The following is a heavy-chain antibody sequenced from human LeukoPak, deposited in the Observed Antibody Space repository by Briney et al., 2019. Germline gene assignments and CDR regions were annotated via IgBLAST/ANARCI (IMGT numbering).Heavy chain of an antibody. D-gene: IGHD3-22*01. Sequence: PSETLSLTCTVSGDSISIYYWSWIRQPAGKGLEWIGRIYTSGSTNYNPSLKTRVSMSVDTSKNQFSLKLNTVTAADTAVYYCARGSYYYDSRGNRDAFDIWGQGTMVTVSS. V-gene: IGHV4-4*07. J-gene: IGHJ3*02. CDR2: IYTSGST. CDR3: ARGSYYYDSRGNRDAFDI. CDR1: GDSISIYY.